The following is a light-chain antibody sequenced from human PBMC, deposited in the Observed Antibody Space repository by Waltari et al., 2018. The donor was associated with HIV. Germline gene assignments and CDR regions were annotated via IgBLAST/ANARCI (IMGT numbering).Light chain of an antibody. V-gene: IGLV1-44*01. J-gene: IGLJ3*02. CDR2: ATI. CDR3: ETWDENLIGV. CDR1: DSNIGSHP. Sequence: QAVLTQQPPVSGAPGKSVSISCSGSDSNIGSHPVNWYQQLPGMAPRLLIYATINRHPGVPERFSSARSGASVSLTIRGLQFEDEATYFCETWDENLIGVFGGGTHLTVL.